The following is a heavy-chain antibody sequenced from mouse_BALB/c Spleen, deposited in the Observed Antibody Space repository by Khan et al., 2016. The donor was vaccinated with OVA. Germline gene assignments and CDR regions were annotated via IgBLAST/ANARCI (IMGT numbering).Heavy chain of an antibody. J-gene: IGHJ3*01. CDR3: VNHGSSSAWFTY. CDR1: GYTFTIYW. Sequence: VQLQESGAELAKPGASVKMSCKASGYTFTIYWMHWVKQRPGQGLEWIGYIDPSTDYTEYNQKFKDKATLTADKSSSTAYMQLTSLTSEASAVYYCVNHGSSSAWFTYWGQGTLVTVSA. V-gene: IGHV1-7*01. CDR2: IDPSTDYT. D-gene: IGHD1-1*01.